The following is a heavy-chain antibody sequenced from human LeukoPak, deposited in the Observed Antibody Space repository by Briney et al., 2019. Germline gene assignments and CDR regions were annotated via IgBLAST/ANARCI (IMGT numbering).Heavy chain of an antibody. V-gene: IGHV3-21*01. J-gene: IGHJ5*02. CDR3: ARGLGQRFDP. CDR1: GFTFGDYV. D-gene: IGHD5-12*01. CDR2: ISSSSSYI. Sequence: RSLRLSCTASGFTFGDYVMNWVRQAPGKGLEWVSSISSSSSYIYYADSVKGRFTISRDNAKNSLYLQMNSLRAEDTAVYYCARGLGQRFDPWGQGTLVTVSS.